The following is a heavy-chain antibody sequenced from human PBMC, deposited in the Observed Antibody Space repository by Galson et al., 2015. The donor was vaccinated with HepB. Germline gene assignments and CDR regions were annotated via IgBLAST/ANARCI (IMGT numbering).Heavy chain of an antibody. CDR3: AKAFPQTIFGVVIPSIVEDY. Sequence: SLRLSCAASGFTFSSYAMSWVRQAPGKGLEWVSAISGSGGSTYYADSVKGRFTISRDNSKNTLYLQMNSLRAEDTAVYYCAKAFPQTIFGVVIPSIVEDYWGQGTLVTVSS. CDR2: ISGSGGST. CDR1: GFTFSSYA. V-gene: IGHV3-23*01. J-gene: IGHJ4*02. D-gene: IGHD3-3*01.